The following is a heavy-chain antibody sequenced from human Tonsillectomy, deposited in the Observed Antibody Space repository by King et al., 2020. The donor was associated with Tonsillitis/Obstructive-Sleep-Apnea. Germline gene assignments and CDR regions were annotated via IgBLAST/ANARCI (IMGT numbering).Heavy chain of an antibody. CDR2: SVASGDNT. Sequence: VQLVESGGGLVQPGGSLRLSCVASGFTFRNYAMTWVRQAPGKGLEWVSVSVASGDNTYYADTVKGRFTISRDNSKNTLYLQMNSLRAEDTAVYYCAKVATTGSYWYLKEFDYWGQGTLVTVSS. D-gene: IGHD3-10*01. CDR3: AKVATTGSYWYLKEFDY. V-gene: IGHV3-23*04. CDR1: GFTFRNYA. J-gene: IGHJ4*02.